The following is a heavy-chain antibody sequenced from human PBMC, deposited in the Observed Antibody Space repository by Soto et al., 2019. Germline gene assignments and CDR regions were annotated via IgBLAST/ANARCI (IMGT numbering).Heavy chain of an antibody. Sequence: PGGSLRLSCAASGFTFSSYAMHWVRQAPGKGLEWVAVISYDGSNKYYAGSVKGRFTISRDNSKNTLYLQMNSLRAEDTAVYYCARDDPAAATGDYWGQGTLVTVSS. CDR1: GFTFSSYA. J-gene: IGHJ4*02. V-gene: IGHV3-30-3*01. CDR2: ISYDGSNK. CDR3: ARDDPAAATGDY. D-gene: IGHD6-13*01.